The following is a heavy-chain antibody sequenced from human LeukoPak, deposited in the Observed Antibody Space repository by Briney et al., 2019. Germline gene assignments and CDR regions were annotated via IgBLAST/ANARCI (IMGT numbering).Heavy chain of an antibody. J-gene: IGHJ5*02. CDR1: GYTFTAYY. CDR2: INPNSGDT. CDR3: AREGEDSDDTNWFDP. D-gene: IGHD3-16*01. V-gene: IGHV1-2*02. Sequence: ASVKVSCKASGYTFTAYYMHWVRQAPGQGLEWMGWINPNSGDTNYAQKFQGRVTMTRDTSISTAYMELSSLRSDDMAVYYCAREGEDSDDTNWFDPWGQGTLVTVSS.